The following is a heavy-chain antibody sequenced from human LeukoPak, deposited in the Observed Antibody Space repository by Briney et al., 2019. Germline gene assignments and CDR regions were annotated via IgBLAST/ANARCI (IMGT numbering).Heavy chain of an antibody. J-gene: IGHJ4*02. CDR1: GGSISSSSYY. CDR3: ARHTPYYYGSGSYYGGKQFDY. CDR2: IYYSGRT. Sequence: SETLSLTRTVSGGSISSSSYYWGGVRQPPGKGLGWIGSIYYSGRTYYNPSLKSRVTISVDTSKNHFSLKLSSVTAADTSVYYCARHTPYYYGSGSYYGGKQFDYWGQGTLVTVSS. V-gene: IGHV4-39*01. D-gene: IGHD3-10*01.